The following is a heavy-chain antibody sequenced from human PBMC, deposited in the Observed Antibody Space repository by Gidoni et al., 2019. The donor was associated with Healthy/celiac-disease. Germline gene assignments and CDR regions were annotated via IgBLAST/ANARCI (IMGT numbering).Heavy chain of an antibody. CDR3: AKGAGLRWFDY. D-gene: IGHD3-10*01. CDR1: GFTFDDYA. V-gene: IGHV3-9*01. CDR2: MSWNSGSI. J-gene: IGHJ4*02. Sequence: EVQLVESGGVLVQLGRSLRLSCAASGFTFDDYAMHWVRQAPGKGLEWGSGMSWNSGSIGYADSVKGRFTISRDNAKNSLYLQMNSLRAEDTALYYCAKGAGLRWFDYWGQGTLVTVSS.